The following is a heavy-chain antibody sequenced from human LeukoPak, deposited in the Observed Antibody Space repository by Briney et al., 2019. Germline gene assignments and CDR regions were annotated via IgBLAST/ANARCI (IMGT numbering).Heavy chain of an antibody. CDR2: ISYDGSNK. J-gene: IGHJ4*02. Sequence: GGSLRLSCAASGFTFSSYAMHWVRQAPGKGLEWVAVISYDGSNKYYADSVKGRFTISRDNSKNTLYLQMNSLRAEDTAVYYCAMHSGWSGPDCWGQGSLVTVSS. V-gene: IGHV3-30-3*01. CDR1: GFTFSSYA. CDR3: AMHSGWSGPDC. D-gene: IGHD6-19*01.